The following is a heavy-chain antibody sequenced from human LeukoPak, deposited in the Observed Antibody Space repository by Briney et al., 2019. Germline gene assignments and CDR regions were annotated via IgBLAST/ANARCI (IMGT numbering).Heavy chain of an antibody. D-gene: IGHD3-10*01. CDR1: GFTLSSYG. CDR3: ASSLWPLGKY. V-gene: IGHV3-23*01. Sequence: GGSLRLSCAASGFTLSSYGMSWVRQAPGKRLEWVSAISGSDNNTFYADSVKGRFTISRDKSKNTLYLQMNSLRVEDTAVYYCASSLWPLGKYWGQGTLVTVSS. CDR2: ISGSDNNT. J-gene: IGHJ4*02.